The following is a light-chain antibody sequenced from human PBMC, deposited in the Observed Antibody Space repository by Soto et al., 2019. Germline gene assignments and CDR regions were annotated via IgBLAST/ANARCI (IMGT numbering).Light chain of an antibody. V-gene: IGKV3-11*01. CDR3: QQCNNWPLT. J-gene: IGKJ4*01. Sequence: EIVLTQSPATLSLSPGERATLSARASQSVSTSLAWYQQKPGQAPTLLIYDASNRATGIPARFSGSGSGTDFTLTVSNLESEDFAVYYCQQCNNWPLTFGGGTKVEIK. CDR1: QSVSTS. CDR2: DAS.